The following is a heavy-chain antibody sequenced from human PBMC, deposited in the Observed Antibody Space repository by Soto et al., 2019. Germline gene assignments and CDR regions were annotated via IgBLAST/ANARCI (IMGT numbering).Heavy chain of an antibody. CDR3: SGGVGDAI. V-gene: IGHV3-7*04. D-gene: IGHD1-26*01. Sequence: EDQLVESGGGLVQPGGSLRLTCAVSGFSFRSDWMNWVRQAPGKGLEWVAHTNQDGSEKYYLDAVKGRFTIFRDNAKNSVYLQVNSLRAEDTAVYYCSGGVGDAIWGQGTLVTVSS. CDR2: TNQDGSEK. J-gene: IGHJ4*02. CDR1: GFSFRSDW.